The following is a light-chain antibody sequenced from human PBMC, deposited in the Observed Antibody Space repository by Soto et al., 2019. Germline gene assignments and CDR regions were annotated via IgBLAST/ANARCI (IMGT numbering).Light chain of an antibody. Sequence: QSALTQPPSVSAAPGQRITISCTGSSSNIENNYVSWYQHRPGTTPKILIYYSEKRPSGIPDLVSGSKSGASATLGITVRQTGGEAEFYCATWKNSLSAVVFGGGTKLTVL. CDR1: SSNIENNY. CDR3: ATWKNSLSAVV. CDR2: YSE. J-gene: IGLJ2*01. V-gene: IGLV1-51*01.